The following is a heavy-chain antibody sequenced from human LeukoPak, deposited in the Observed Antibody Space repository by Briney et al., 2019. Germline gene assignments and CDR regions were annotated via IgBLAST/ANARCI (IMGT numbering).Heavy chain of an antibody. CDR1: GGTFSTYA. CDR2: IIPTLNMA. D-gene: IGHD3-10*01. CDR3: ARYYYGSGSYYLPFDY. Sequence: GASVKVSCKASGGTFSTYAISWVRQAPGQGLEWMGRIIPTLNMANYAQKFQGRVTITADKSTSTAYMELTSLRSEDTAIYYCARYYYGSGSYYLPFDYWGQGTLVTVSS. J-gene: IGHJ4*02. V-gene: IGHV1-69*04.